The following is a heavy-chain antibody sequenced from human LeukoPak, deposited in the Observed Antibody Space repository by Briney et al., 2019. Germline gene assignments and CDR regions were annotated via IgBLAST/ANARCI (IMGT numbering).Heavy chain of an antibody. J-gene: IGHJ3*02. CDR2: INPSGGHT. D-gene: IGHD1-26*01. V-gene: IGHV1-46*01. Sequence: ASVKVSCKASGYTFTSYYMHWVRQAPGQGLEWMGIINPSGGHTSYAQKFQGRVTMTRDTSTSTFYMEVIGLRSEDTAVYYCARVGRELGAFYIWGQGTMVTVSS. CDR1: GYTFTSYY. CDR3: ARVGRELGAFYI.